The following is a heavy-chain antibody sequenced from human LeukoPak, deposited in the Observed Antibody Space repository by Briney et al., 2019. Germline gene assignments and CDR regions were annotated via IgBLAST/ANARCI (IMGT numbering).Heavy chain of an antibody. CDR3: ARGGSGWPLDV. Sequence: GGSLRLSCAASGFTFSGYSVNWVRQPPRKGLEWVSSISSSGDYMYYADSVKGRFIISRDNAKSSLYLQMNSLRAEDTAVYYCARGGSGWPLDVWGKGTTVTVSS. CDR1: GFTFSGYS. D-gene: IGHD6-19*01. J-gene: IGHJ6*04. V-gene: IGHV3-21*01. CDR2: ISSSGDYM.